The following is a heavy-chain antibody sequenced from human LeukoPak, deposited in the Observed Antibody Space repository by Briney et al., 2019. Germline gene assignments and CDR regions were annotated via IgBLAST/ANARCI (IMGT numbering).Heavy chain of an antibody. Sequence: GGSLRLSCAASGFTFSSYGMHWVRQAPGKGLEWVAVISYDGSNKYYADSVKGRFTISRDNSKNTLYLQMNSLRAEDTAVYYCAKDLRGYSSGAWNAFDIWGQGTMVTVSS. CDR1: GFTFSSYG. V-gene: IGHV3-30*18. D-gene: IGHD6-19*01. CDR3: AKDLRGYSSGAWNAFDI. J-gene: IGHJ3*02. CDR2: ISYDGSNK.